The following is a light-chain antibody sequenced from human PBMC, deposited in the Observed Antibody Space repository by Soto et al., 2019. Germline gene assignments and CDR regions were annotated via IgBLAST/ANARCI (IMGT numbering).Light chain of an antibody. J-gene: IGKJ4*01. CDR3: QQYGTSRT. V-gene: IGKV3-20*01. Sequence: EIVLTQSPGTLSLSPGERATLSCRASQSVSSRYLAWYQQKPGQAPRPLIYGASSRASGIPDRFSGSGSGADFTLTISRLEPEDFAVYYCQQYGTSRTFGGGTKVDIK. CDR1: QSVSSRY. CDR2: GAS.